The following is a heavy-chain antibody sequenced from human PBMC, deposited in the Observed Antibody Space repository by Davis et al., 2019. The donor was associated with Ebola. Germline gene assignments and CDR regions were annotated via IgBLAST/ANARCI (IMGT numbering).Heavy chain of an antibody. D-gene: IGHD2-15*01. V-gene: IGHV1-18*04. CDR2: VSAYNGNT. Sequence: ASVKVSCKASGFTFSSYGFNWVRQAPGQGLEWMGWVSAYNGNTNYAQKFQGRVTMTTDTSTRTAYMELRSLTSDDTAMYYCARDYSGGTIEGFDYWGQGTLVTVSS. J-gene: IGHJ4*02. CDR3: ARDYSGGTIEGFDY. CDR1: GFTFSSYG.